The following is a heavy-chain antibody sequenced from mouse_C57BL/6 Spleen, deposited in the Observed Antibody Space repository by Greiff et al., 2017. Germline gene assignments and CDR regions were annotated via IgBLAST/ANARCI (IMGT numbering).Heavy chain of an antibody. J-gene: IGHJ3*01. Sequence: QVQLQQSGAELVRPGSSVKLSCKASGYTFTSYWMDWVKQRPGQGLEWIGNIYPSDSETHYNQKFKDKATLTVDKSSSTAYMQLSSLTSEDSAVYYCAYGSSSRFAYWGQGTLVTVSA. D-gene: IGHD1-1*01. V-gene: IGHV1-61*01. CDR1: GYTFTSYW. CDR3: AYGSSSRFAY. CDR2: IYPSDSET.